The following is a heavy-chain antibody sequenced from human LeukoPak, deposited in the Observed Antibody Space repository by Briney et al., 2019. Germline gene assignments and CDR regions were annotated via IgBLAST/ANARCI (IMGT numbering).Heavy chain of an antibody. Sequence: ASVKVSCKASGYTFTGYYMHWVRQAPGQGLEWMGRINPNSGGTNYAQKFQGRVTMTRDTSISTAYMELSRLRSDDTAVYYCVGIAVAGSKAYWGQGTLVTVSS. V-gene: IGHV1-2*06. CDR1: GYTFTGYY. CDR2: INPNSGGT. J-gene: IGHJ4*02. CDR3: VGIAVAGSKAY. D-gene: IGHD6-19*01.